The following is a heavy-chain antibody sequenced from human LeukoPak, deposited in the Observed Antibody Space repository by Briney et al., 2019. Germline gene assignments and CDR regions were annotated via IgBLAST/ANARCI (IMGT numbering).Heavy chain of an antibody. Sequence: PSETLSLTCTVSGGSISSYYWSWIRQPPGKGLEWIGYIYYSGSTNYNPSLKSRVTISVDTSKNQFSLKLSSVTAADTAVYYCAREIDSSSWYRFDWFDPWGQGTLVTVSS. CDR1: GGSISSYY. V-gene: IGHV4-59*01. CDR2: IYYSGST. J-gene: IGHJ5*02. CDR3: AREIDSSSWYRFDWFDP. D-gene: IGHD6-13*01.